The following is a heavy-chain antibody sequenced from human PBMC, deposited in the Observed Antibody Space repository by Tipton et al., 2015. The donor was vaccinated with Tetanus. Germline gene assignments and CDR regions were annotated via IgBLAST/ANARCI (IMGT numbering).Heavy chain of an antibody. CDR3: ARANYDFPKKGPFDY. D-gene: IGHD3-3*01. CDR2: VNQSGST. Sequence: TLSLTCTVSGASISSNTYYWSWIRQTPGKGLEWIGEVNQSGSTKYNPSFNSRAAISVDTSKSQFSLRVRSVTAADTAVYYCARANYDFPKKGPFDYWGQGILVTVSS. V-gene: IGHV4-39*07. J-gene: IGHJ4*02. CDR1: GASISSNTYY.